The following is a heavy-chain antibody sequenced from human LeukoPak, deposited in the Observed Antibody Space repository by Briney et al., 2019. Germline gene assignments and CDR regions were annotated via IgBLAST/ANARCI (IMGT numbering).Heavy chain of an antibody. J-gene: IGHJ4*02. CDR2: INPNSGGT. V-gene: IGHV1-2*02. CDR3: ARMYSRGWYSGY. D-gene: IGHD6-19*01. Sequence: GASVKVSCKAFGYTFAGCYMHWVRQAPGQGLEWMGWINPNSGGTNYAQKFQGRVTMTRDTSISAAYMELRRLRSDDTAVYYCARMYSRGWYSGYWGQGALVTVSS. CDR1: GYTFAGCY.